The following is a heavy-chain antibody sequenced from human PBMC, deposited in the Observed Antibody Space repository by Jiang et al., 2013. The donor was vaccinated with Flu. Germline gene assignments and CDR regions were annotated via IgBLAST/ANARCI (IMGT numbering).Heavy chain of an antibody. CDR3: ARILLYCTNGVCSNEVYFDY. CDR2: IDWDDDK. CDR1: GFSLSTSGMC. D-gene: IGHD2-8*01. V-gene: IGHV2-70*11. J-gene: IGHJ4*02. Sequence: KPTQTLTLTCTFSGFSLSTSGMCVSWIRQPPGKALEWLARIDWDDDKYYSTSLKTRLTISKDTSKNQVVLTMTNMDPVDTATYYCARILLYCTNGVCSNEVYFDYWGQGTLVTVSS.